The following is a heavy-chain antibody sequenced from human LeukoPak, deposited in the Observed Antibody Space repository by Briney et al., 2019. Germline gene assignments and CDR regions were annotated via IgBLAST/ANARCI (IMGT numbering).Heavy chain of an antibody. D-gene: IGHD2-15*01. V-gene: IGHV3-74*01. CDR2: INSDGSST. CDR3: AKDLVVAATIHSFFDY. Sequence: GGSLRLSCATSGFTFSSNWMHWVRQTPGKGLVWVSRINSDGSSTSYADSVKGRFTISRDNAKDTLYLQMNSLRAEDTAVYYCAKDLVVAATIHSFFDYWGQGTLVTVSS. J-gene: IGHJ4*02. CDR1: GFTFSSNW.